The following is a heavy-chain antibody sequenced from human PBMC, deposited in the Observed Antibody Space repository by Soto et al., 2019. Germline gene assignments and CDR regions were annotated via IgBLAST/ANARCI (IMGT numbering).Heavy chain of an antibody. CDR2: TSAYNGKT. J-gene: IGHJ6*02. Sequence: QVRLVQSGAEMKKPGATVKVSCKASGYTFSSYGITWVRQAPGQVLEWMGWTSAYNGKTNYAQKLQGRVTMTTDKSTSTAYMELRSLRSDDTAVYYCARGGNNYYYYGMDVWGQGTTVTVSS. CDR3: ARGGNNYYYYGMDV. CDR1: GYTFSSYG. V-gene: IGHV1-18*01.